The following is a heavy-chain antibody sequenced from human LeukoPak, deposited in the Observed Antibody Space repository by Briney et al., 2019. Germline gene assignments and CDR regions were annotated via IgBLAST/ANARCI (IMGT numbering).Heavy chain of an antibody. D-gene: IGHD6-13*01. V-gene: IGHV3-23*01. J-gene: IGHJ5*02. Sequence: GGSLRLSCAASGFNVNINYMNWVRQASGKGLEWVSAMSGSGDRTYYADSVRGRFTISRDNSENMLYLQMSGLTAEDTAIYYCARDAAVDRINWFGPWGQGTLVTVSS. CDR3: ARDAAVDRINWFGP. CDR1: GFNVNINY. CDR2: MSGSGDRT.